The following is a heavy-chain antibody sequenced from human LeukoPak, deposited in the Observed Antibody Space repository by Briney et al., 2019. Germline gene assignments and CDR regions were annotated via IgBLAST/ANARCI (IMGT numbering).Heavy chain of an antibody. Sequence: SETLSLTCAVSGGSISSSNWWSWVRQPPGKGLEWIGSIYYSGTTYYNPSPKSRVTISVDTSKNQFSLKLSSVTAADTALYYCAKHYMGSSYNHGLDCWGQGTLVTVSS. CDR1: GGSISSSNW. CDR2: IYYSGTT. D-gene: IGHD3-10*01. J-gene: IGHJ4*02. CDR3: AKHYMGSSYNHGLDC. V-gene: IGHV4-4*02.